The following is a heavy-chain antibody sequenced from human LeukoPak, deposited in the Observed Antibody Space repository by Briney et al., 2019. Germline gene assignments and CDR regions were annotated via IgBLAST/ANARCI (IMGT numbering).Heavy chain of an antibody. V-gene: IGHV4-61*02. J-gene: IGHJ3*02. CDR1: GGSISSGSYY. Sequence: PSETLSLTCTVSGGSISSGSYYWSWIRQPAGKGLEWIGRIYTSGSTNYNPSLKSRVTISVDTSKNQFSLKLRSVTAADTAVYYCARYTAMVAFHAHGFDIWGQGTMVTVS. CDR2: IYTSGST. D-gene: IGHD5-18*01. CDR3: ARYTAMVAFHAHGFDI.